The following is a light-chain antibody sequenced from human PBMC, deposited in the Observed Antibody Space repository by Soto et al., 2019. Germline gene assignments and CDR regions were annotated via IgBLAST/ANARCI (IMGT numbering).Light chain of an antibody. CDR3: QQYNNWPPPIT. Sequence: EIVLTQSPATLSLSPGEIATLYFSASQSVSSNLAWYQQKPGQAPRLLIYGASTRATGIPARFSGSGSGTEFTLTISSLQSEDFAVYYCQQYNNWPPPITFGQGTRLEIK. CDR2: GAS. J-gene: IGKJ5*01. V-gene: IGKV3-15*01. CDR1: QSVSSN.